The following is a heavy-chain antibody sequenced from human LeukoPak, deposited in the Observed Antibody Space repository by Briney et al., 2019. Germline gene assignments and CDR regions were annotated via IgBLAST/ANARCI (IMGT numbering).Heavy chain of an antibody. V-gene: IGHV1-2*02. CDR1: GYTFTGYY. CDR3: SREDY. CDR2: INPNSGGT. J-gene: IGHJ4*02. Sequence: GASVKVSCNASGYTFTGYYLHWVRQAPGQGLEWVGWINPNSGGTNYAQKFQGRVTMTRDTSITTVYMELSRLRSDDTAVYYCSREDYWGQGTLVTVSS.